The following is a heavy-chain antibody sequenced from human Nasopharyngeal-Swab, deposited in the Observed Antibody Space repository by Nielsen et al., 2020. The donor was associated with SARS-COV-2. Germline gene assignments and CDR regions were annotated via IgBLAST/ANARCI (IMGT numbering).Heavy chain of an antibody. CDR2: IYTSGST. Sequence: SETLSLTCTVSGGSISSGSYYWSWIRQPAGKGLEWIGRIYTSGSTNYNPSLKSRVTISVDTSKNQFSLKLSSVTAADTAVYYCARGSTFAIFGVVQWSGWFDPWGQGTLVTVSS. V-gene: IGHV4-61*02. J-gene: IGHJ5*02. D-gene: IGHD3-3*01. CDR1: GGSISSGSYY. CDR3: ARGSTFAIFGVVQWSGWFDP.